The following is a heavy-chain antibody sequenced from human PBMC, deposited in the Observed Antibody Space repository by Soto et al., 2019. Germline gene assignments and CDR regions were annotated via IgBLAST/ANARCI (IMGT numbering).Heavy chain of an antibody. CDR1: GFIFSNYW. CDR2: INNDGSNT. V-gene: IGHV3-74*01. Sequence: GGSLRLSCAASGFIFSNYWIHWVRQAPGKGLVWVAGINNDGSNTNYADFVKGRFTIFRDNAKNTLYLQMNSLRAEDTAVYYCVLTHPSYCGQGTLVTVSS. J-gene: IGHJ4*02. CDR3: VLTHPSY.